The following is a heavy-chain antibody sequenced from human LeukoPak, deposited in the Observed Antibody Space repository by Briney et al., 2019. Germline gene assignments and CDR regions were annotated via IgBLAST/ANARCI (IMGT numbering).Heavy chain of an antibody. Sequence: GGSLRLSCTASGFTFGDYAMSWFRQAPGKGLEWVGFIRSKAYGGTTEYAASVKGRFTISRDDSKSIAYLQMNSQKTEDTAVYYCTRDQELLWFGELLGTYYYYYGMDVWGQGTTVTVSS. D-gene: IGHD3-10*01. V-gene: IGHV3-49*03. J-gene: IGHJ6*02. CDR2: IRSKAYGGTT. CDR1: GFTFGDYA. CDR3: TRDQELLWFGELLGTYYYYYGMDV.